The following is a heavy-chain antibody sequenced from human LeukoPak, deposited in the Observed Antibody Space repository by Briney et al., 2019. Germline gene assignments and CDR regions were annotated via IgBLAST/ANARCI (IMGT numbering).Heavy chain of an antibody. D-gene: IGHD3-22*01. V-gene: IGHV3-30*18. CDR1: GFTFSSSG. J-gene: IGHJ3*02. Sequence: GGSLRLSCAASGFTFSSSGMHWVRQAPGKGLEWVAVISYDGSNKYYADSVKGRFTISRDNSKNTLYLQMNSLRAEDTAVYYCAKLPYYDSSGYDAFDIWGQGTMVTVSS. CDR3: AKLPYYDSSGYDAFDI. CDR2: ISYDGSNK.